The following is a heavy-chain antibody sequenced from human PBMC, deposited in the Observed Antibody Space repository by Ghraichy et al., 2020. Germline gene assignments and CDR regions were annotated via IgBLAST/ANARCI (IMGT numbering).Heavy chain of an antibody. D-gene: IGHD4-17*01. CDR2: IYYSGST. V-gene: IGHV4-39*02. J-gene: IGHJ4*02. CDR1: GGSISSSSYY. Sequence: SETLSLTCTVSGGSISSSSYYWGWIRQPPGKGLEWIGSIYYSGSTYYNSSLKSRVTISVDTSKNQFSLKLSSVTAADTAVYYCAREGYDDYGDYGDGRYFDYWGQGTLVTVSS. CDR3: AREGYDDYGDYGDGRYFDY.